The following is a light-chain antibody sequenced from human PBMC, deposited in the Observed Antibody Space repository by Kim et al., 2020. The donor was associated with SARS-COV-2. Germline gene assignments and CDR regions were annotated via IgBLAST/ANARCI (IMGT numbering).Light chain of an antibody. CDR2: DVS. CDR3: SSFTTSISYG. Sequence: QSVLTQPASVSGSPGQSITISCTGTSGDIGASKFVSWYQQHPGKAPNLLIYDVSKRPSGLSDRFSASKSGNTASLTISGLQAEDEADYYCSSFTTSISYGFGTGTEVTVL. J-gene: IGLJ1*01. CDR1: SGDIGASKF. V-gene: IGLV2-14*03.